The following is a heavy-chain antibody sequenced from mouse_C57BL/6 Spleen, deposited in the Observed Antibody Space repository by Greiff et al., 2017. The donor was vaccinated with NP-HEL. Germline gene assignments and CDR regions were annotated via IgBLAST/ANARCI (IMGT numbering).Heavy chain of an antibody. J-gene: IGHJ2*01. CDR1: GFTFSDYG. D-gene: IGHD1-1*01. CDR3: ARPLYYGSGYDFDY. CDR2: ISSGSSTI. Sequence: EVLLVESGGGLVKPGGSLKLSCAASGFTFSDYGMHWVRQAPEKGLEWVAYISSGSSTIYYADTVKGRFTISRDNAKNTLFLQMTSLRSEDTAMYYGARPLYYGSGYDFDYWGQGTTLTVSS. V-gene: IGHV5-17*01.